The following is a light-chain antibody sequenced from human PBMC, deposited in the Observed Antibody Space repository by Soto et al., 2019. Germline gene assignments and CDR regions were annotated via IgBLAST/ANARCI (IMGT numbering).Light chain of an antibody. J-gene: IGKJ3*01. V-gene: IGKV1-33*01. Sequence: DIKMTQSPSSLSASVGDRVTISCQASQDISNSLNWYQQKPGKAPELLIYAAYNLETGVPSRFSGSGTGTDFTLTISSLQPEESATYYCQHYNNRPPTFGPGTNWDI. CDR2: AAY. CDR1: QDISNS. CDR3: QHYNNRPPT.